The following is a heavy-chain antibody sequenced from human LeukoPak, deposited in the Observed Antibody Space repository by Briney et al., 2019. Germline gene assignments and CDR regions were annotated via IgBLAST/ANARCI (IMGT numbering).Heavy chain of an antibody. V-gene: IGHV3-74*01. D-gene: IGHD6-19*01. CDR3: ARVGSSGLPQY. Sequence: GGSLRLSCAASGFTFSSYWMHWVRQAPGKGLVWVSRINSDGSSTSYADSVKGRFTISRDNAKNTLYLQMNSLRAEDTAVYYCARVGSSGLPQYWGQGTLVTVSS. J-gene: IGHJ4*02. CDR1: GFTFSSYW. CDR2: INSDGSST.